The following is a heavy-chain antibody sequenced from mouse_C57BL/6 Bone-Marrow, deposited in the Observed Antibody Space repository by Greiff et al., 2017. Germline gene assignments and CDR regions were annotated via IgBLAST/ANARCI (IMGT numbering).Heavy chain of an antibody. V-gene: IGHV1-63*01. CDR3: AREGLYYDYAY. Sequence: VQLQQSGAELVRPGTSVKMSCKASGYTFPNYLTGLAKQRPGHGLEWIGDNYPGGGYTNYNEKFKGKATLTADKSSSTAYMQFSSLTSEDSAIYYCAREGLYYDYAYWGQGTLVTVSA. J-gene: IGHJ3*01. D-gene: IGHD2-4*01. CDR1: GYTFPNYL. CDR2: NYPGGGYT.